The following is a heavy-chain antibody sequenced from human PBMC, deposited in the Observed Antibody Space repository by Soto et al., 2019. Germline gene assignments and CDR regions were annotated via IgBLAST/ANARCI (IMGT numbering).Heavy chain of an antibody. CDR3: AKDKTRWGTNAFDY. CDR2: ITGSGDDT. V-gene: IGHV3-23*01. Sequence: GGSLRLSCAASAFTFSDFAMSWVRQAPGKGLEWVSAITGSGDDTDYADSVKGRFTISRDNSKDTLYLQMNSLRAEDTALYYCAKDKTRWGTNAFDYWGQGTLVTVSS. CDR1: AFTFSDFA. D-gene: IGHD2-2*01. J-gene: IGHJ4*02.